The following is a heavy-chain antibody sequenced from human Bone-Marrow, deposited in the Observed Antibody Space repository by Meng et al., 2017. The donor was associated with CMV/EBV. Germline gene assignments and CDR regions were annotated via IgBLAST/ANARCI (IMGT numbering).Heavy chain of an antibody. CDR1: GFTFSSYS. D-gene: IGHD6-6*01. J-gene: IGHJ3*02. Sequence: GEYLKISCAASGFTFSSYSMNWVRQAPGKGLEWVSSISSSSSYIYYADSVKGRFTISRDNAKTSLYLQMNSLRAEDTAVYYWARGRIAARPMGGAFDIWGQGTMVTVSS. V-gene: IGHV3-21*01. CDR3: ARGRIAARPMGGAFDI. CDR2: ISSSSSYI.